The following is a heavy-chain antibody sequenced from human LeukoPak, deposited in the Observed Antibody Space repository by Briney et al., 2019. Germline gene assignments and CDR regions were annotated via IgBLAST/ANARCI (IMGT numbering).Heavy chain of an antibody. Sequence: SQTLSLTCTVSGGSISSGGYYWSWIRQHPGKGLEWIGYIYYSGSTYYNPSLKSRVTISVDTSKNQFSLKLSSVTAADTAVYYCARDIAAAGTGGFAPWGQGTLVTVSS. CDR1: GGSISSGGYY. J-gene: IGHJ5*02. CDR3: ARDIAAAGTGGFAP. CDR2: IYYSGST. D-gene: IGHD6-13*01. V-gene: IGHV4-31*03.